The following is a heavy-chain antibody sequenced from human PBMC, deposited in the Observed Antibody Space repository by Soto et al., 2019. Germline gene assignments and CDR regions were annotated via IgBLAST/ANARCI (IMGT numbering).Heavy chain of an antibody. CDR2: TYYRSQWYN. J-gene: IGHJ3*02. CDR3: ARERGVLSEAFDI. Sequence: QALSLTCAISWDSVSGNRAAWNLIRQSPSRGLEWLGRTYYRSQWYNDYAPSVKSRITINPDTSKNHFSLQLNSVTPEDTAVYYCARERGVLSEAFDIWGRGTMVTVSS. D-gene: IGHD3-16*02. V-gene: IGHV6-1*01. CDR1: WDSVSGNRAA.